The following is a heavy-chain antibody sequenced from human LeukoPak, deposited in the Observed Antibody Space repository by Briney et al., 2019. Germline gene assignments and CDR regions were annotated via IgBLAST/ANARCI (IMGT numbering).Heavy chain of an antibody. CDR1: GFTFSSYE. Sequence: GGSLRLSCAASGFTFSSYEMNWVRQAPGKGLEWVSYISGGSRTIYYADSVKGRFTISRDNAKNSLYLQMNSLRVDDTAVYYCARSTYSSSSDAFDIWGQGTMVTVSS. CDR3: ARSTYSSSSDAFDI. D-gene: IGHD6-13*01. V-gene: IGHV3-48*03. J-gene: IGHJ3*02. CDR2: ISGGSRTI.